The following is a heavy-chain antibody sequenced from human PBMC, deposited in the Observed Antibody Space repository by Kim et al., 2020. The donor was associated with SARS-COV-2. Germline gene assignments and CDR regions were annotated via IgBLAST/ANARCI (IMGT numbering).Heavy chain of an antibody. Sequence: DSVEGRVTPPRDNAKNSLYLQMNSLRAEDTAVYYCASEDYGDYGGIDYWGQGTLVTVSS. J-gene: IGHJ4*02. CDR3: ASEDYGDYGGIDY. V-gene: IGHV3-11*06. D-gene: IGHD4-17*01.